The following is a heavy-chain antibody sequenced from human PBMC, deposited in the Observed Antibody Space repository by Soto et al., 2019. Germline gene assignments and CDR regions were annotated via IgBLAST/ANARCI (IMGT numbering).Heavy chain of an antibody. V-gene: IGHV1-8*01. CDR1: GYTFTSYD. CDR2: MNPNSGNT. D-gene: IGHD2-2*01. Sequence: GASVKVSCKASGYTFTSYDINWVRQATGQGLEWMGWMNPNSGNTGYAQKFQGRVTMTRNTSISTAYMELSSLRSEDTAVYYCVTTELLSNYYYYMDVWGKGTTVTVSS. J-gene: IGHJ6*03. CDR3: VTTELLSNYYYYMDV.